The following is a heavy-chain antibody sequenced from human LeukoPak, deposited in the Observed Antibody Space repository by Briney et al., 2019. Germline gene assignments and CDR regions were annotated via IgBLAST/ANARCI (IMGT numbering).Heavy chain of an antibody. CDR2: ISSSSSYI. D-gene: IGHD3-22*01. J-gene: IGHJ4*02. CDR1: GFTFSSYS. CDR3: ARDLKYYDSSGFDY. Sequence: GGSLRLSCATSGFTFSSYSMNWVRQAPGKGLEWVSCISSSSSYIYYTDSVKGRFTISSDNAKNSMILQMNSLRAEDTAVYYCARDLKYYDSSGFDYWGQGTLVTVSS. V-gene: IGHV3-21*01.